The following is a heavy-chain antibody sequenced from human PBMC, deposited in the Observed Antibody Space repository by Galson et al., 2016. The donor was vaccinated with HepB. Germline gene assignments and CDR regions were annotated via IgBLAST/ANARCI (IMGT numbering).Heavy chain of an antibody. V-gene: IGHV3-53*01. CDR2: LYASGTT. D-gene: IGHD2-21*01. CDR1: GLIVSSNY. J-gene: IGHJ4*02. Sequence: SMRLSCAASGLIVSSNYMNWARQAPGNGLQWVSVLYASGTTNYADPVKGRFTISRGNSKNILFLQMNSLRAEDTAVYYCTRGWIREYSSGNGGGNGGDHWGQGTLVTVSS. CDR3: TRGWIREYSSGNGGGNGGDH.